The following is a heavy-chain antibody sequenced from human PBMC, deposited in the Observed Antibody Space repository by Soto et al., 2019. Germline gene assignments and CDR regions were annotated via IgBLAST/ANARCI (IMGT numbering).Heavy chain of an antibody. J-gene: IGHJ6*02. Sequence: SVKVSCKASGGTFSSYTISWVRQAPGQGLEWMGRIIPIIGIANYAQKFQGRVTITADKSTSTAYMELRSLRSDDTAVYYCARDSYCGGDCYPTGMDVWGQGTTVTVSS. CDR2: IIPIIGIA. CDR3: ARDSYCGGDCYPTGMDV. CDR1: GGTFSSYT. D-gene: IGHD2-21*02. V-gene: IGHV1-69*04.